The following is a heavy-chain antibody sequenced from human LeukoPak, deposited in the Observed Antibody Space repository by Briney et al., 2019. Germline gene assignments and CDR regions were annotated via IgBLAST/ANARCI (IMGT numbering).Heavy chain of an antibody. V-gene: IGHV3-21*04. Sequence: GGSLRLSCAASGFTFSSYSMNWVRQAPGKGLEWVSSISSSSTYIYYADSVKGRFTISRDNAKNTLYLQMNSLRAEDTAVYYCAKGVYDFWSGYYAIPHFDYWGQGTLVTVSS. CDR2: ISSSSTYI. D-gene: IGHD3-3*01. CDR3: AKGVYDFWSGYYAIPHFDY. J-gene: IGHJ4*02. CDR1: GFTFSSYS.